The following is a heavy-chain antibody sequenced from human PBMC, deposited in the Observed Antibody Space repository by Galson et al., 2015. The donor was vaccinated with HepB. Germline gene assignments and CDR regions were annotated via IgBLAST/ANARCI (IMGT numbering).Heavy chain of an antibody. CDR1: GFTFSSYA. Sequence: SLRLSCAASGFTFSSYAMHWVRQAPGKGLEWVAVISYDGSNKYYADSVKGRFTISRDNSKNTLYLQMNSLRAEDTAVYYCARAWGIVGALDAFDIWGQGTMVTVSS. V-gene: IGHV3-30-3*01. CDR2: ISYDGSNK. CDR3: ARAWGIVGALDAFDI. D-gene: IGHD1-26*01. J-gene: IGHJ3*02.